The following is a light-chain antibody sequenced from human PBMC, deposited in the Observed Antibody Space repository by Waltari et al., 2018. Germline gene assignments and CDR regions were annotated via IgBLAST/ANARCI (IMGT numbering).Light chain of an antibody. J-gene: IGLJ3*02. CDR3: CSYAGSAVSV. CDR1: SSDIGKYNL. V-gene: IGLV2-23*02. CDR2: DVD. Sequence: QSALTQTATVSGSPGQSITISCSGASSDIGKYNLVSWYQQHPGKAPTLIVYDVDKRPSGVSNRVSGSKSGNMAFLTSSGLQTADEADYYCCSYAGSAVSVFGGGTKLTVL.